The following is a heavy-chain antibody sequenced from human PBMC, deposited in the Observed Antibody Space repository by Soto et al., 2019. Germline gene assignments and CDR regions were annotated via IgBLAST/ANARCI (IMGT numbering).Heavy chain of an antibody. CDR2: ISSSGSTI. CDR1: GFTFSDYY. CDR3: ARTMVRGVMTLQHYYYMDV. Sequence: QVQLVESGGGLVKPGGSLRLSCTASGFTFSDYYMSWIRQAPGKGLEWVSYISSSGSTIYYADSVKGRFTISRDNAKNSLYLQMNSLRAEDTAVYYCARTMVRGVMTLQHYYYMDVWGKGTTVTVSS. D-gene: IGHD3-10*01. J-gene: IGHJ6*03. V-gene: IGHV3-11*01.